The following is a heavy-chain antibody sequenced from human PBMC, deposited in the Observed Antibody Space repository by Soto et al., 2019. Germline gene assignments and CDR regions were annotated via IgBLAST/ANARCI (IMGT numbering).Heavy chain of an antibody. CDR3: ARHAGQWSSPDY. V-gene: IGHV3-23*01. CDR1: GFTFSSYA. Sequence: EGSRRLSCAASGFTFSSYAMSWVRQAPGKGLEWVSAISGSGGSTYYADSVKGRFTISRDNSKNTLYLQMNSLRAEDTAVYYCARHAGQWSSPDYSGQGSLVIGSS. CDR2: ISGSGGST. J-gene: IGHJ4*02. D-gene: IGHD6-19*01.